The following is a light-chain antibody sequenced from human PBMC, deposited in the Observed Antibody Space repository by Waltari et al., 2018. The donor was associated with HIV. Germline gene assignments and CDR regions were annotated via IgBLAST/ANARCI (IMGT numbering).Light chain of an antibody. Sequence: DIVMTQSPDSLAVSLGERATIHCKSSQSVLYSSNNKNYLAWYQQKPGQPPKLRIYWASTRESAVPDRLSGSGSGTDFTLTISSLQAEDVAVYYCQQYYSTPYTFGQGTKLEIK. CDR1: QSVLYSSNNKNY. CDR2: WAS. CDR3: QQYYSTPYT. J-gene: IGKJ2*01. V-gene: IGKV4-1*01.